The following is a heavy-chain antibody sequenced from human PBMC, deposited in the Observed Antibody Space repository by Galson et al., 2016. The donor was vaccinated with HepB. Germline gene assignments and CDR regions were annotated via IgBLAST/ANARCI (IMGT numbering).Heavy chain of an antibody. CDR3: VRLGTAAAVANRRGSVY. CDR1: GGSISGVY. D-gene: IGHD6-13*01. J-gene: IGHJ4*02. CDR2: MRDSGNT. Sequence: SETLSLTCSVSGGSISGVYWSWTRQPPGKGLEWIAYMRDSGNTNYNPSLKSRVTISVDTSIYQFSLRLSSVTAADTAIYYCVRLGTAAAVANRRGSVYWSQGTRVTVSS. V-gene: IGHV4-59*08.